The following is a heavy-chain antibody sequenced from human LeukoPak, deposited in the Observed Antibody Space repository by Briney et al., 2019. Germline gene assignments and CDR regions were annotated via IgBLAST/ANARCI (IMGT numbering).Heavy chain of an antibody. CDR2: IYPGDSDT. CDR1: GYSFTSYW. V-gene: IGHV5-51*01. CDR3: ARHPRITMVRGVIPWFDP. J-gene: IGHJ5*02. D-gene: IGHD3-10*01. Sequence: GEPLKISCKGSGYSFTSYWIGWVRQMPGKGLEWMGIIYPGDSDTRYSPSFQGQVTISADKSISTAYLQWSSLKASDTAMYYCARHPRITMVRGVIPWFDPWGQGTLVTVSS.